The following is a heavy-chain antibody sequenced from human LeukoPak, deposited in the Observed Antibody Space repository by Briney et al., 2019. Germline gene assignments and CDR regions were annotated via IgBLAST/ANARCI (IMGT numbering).Heavy chain of an antibody. Sequence: ASVKVSCKASGYTFTGYYMHWVRRAPGQGLEWMGWINPNSGGTNYAQKFQGRVTMTRDTSISTAYMELSRLRSDDTAVYYCARDGEYCSGGSCYAYFDYWGQGTLVTVSS. CDR2: INPNSGGT. CDR3: ARDGEYCSGGSCYAYFDY. CDR1: GYTFTGYY. V-gene: IGHV1-2*02. J-gene: IGHJ4*02. D-gene: IGHD2-15*01.